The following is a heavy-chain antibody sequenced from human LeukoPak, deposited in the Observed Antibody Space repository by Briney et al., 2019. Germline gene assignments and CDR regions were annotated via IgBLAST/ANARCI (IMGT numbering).Heavy chain of an antibody. CDR3: ARILSYYDFWSGYYDYWYFDL. D-gene: IGHD3-3*01. CDR1: GGSISSYY. CDR2: IYYSGST. Sequence: SETLSLTCTVSGGSISSYYWSWIRQPPGKGLEWIGYIYYSGSTNYNPSLKSRVTISVDTSKNQFSLKLSSVTAADTAVYYCARILSYYDFWSGYYDYWYFDLWGRGTLVTVSS. J-gene: IGHJ2*01. V-gene: IGHV4-59*01.